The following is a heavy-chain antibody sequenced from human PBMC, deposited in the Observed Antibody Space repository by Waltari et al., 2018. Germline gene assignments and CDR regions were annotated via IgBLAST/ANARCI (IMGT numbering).Heavy chain of an antibody. J-gene: IGHJ4*02. CDR3: ARRGTAIAAANDY. CDR2: ITPYKGNT. CDR1: GYSFTGYG. D-gene: IGHD6-13*01. Sequence: QVQLVQSGVEVKKPGASVTVSCKASGYSFTGYGISWVRQAPGKGLEWMGWITPYKGNTAYAQNLQGRVTMTTDTSTTTAYMELRSLRSDDTAVYFCARRGTAIAAANDYWGQGTLVTVSS. V-gene: IGHV1-18*01.